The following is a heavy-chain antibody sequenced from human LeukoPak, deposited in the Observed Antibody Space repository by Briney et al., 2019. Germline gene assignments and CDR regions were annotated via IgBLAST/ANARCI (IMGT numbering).Heavy chain of an antibody. J-gene: IGHJ5*02. CDR1: GYSFTSYW. CDR2: IYPGDSDT. Sequence: GESLKISCKGSGYSFTSYWIGWVRQMPGKGLEWMGIIYPGDSDTRYSPSFQGQVTISADKSISTAYLQWSSLKASDTAMYYCARHSGAAAGTGGLVDWFDPWGQGTLVTVSS. V-gene: IGHV5-51*01. D-gene: IGHD6-13*01. CDR3: ARHSGAAAGTGGLVDWFDP.